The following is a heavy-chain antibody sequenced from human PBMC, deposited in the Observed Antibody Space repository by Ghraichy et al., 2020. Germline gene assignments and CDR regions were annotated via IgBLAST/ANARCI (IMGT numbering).Heavy chain of an antibody. J-gene: IGHJ4*02. CDR2: ISSSSSYI. CDR1: GFTFSSYS. V-gene: IGHV3-21*01. CDR3: AREGATKEAFDY. Sequence: GESLNISCAASGFTFSSYSMNWVRQAPGKGLEWVSSISSSSSYIYYADSVKGRFTISRDNAKNSLYLQMNSLRAEDTAVYYCAREGATKEAFDYWGQGTLVTVSS. D-gene: IGHD1-26*01.